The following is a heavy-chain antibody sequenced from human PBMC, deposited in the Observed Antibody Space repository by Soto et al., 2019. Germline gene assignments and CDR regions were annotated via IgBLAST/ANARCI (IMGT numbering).Heavy chain of an antibody. CDR1: GFTFSSYS. V-gene: IGHV3-48*04. CDR2: ITGSGGVM. J-gene: IGHJ4*02. D-gene: IGHD2-21*01. CDR3: AKVAPFILGSPF. Sequence: GGSLRLSSSASGFTFSSYSMNWVRQAPGKGLEWVAYITGSGGVMFHADSVKGRFSISRDNAKNSLFLEMSDLTADDTGVYYCAKVAPFILGSPFWGQGPLVTVSS.